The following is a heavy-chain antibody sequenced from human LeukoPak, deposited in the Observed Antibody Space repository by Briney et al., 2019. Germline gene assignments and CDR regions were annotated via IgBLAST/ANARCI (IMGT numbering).Heavy chain of an antibody. D-gene: IGHD6-13*01. V-gene: IGHV3-30*02. CDR3: AKEGQQQTYFDY. CDR2: IWYGGSNK. J-gene: IGHJ4*02. Sequence: GGSLRLSCEASGFTFNTYAMHWVRQAPGKGLEWVAVIWYGGSNKYYADSVKGRFTISRDNSKNTLYLQMNSLRAEDTAVYYCAKEGQQQTYFDYWGQGTLVTVSS. CDR1: GFTFNTYA.